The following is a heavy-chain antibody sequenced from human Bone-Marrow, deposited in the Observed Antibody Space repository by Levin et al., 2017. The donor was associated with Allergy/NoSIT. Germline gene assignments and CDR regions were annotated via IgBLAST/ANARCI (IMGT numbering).Heavy chain of an antibody. CDR1: GSSISSGYY. J-gene: IGHJ3*02. CDR2: IYHSGST. V-gene: IGHV4-38-2*02. D-gene: IGHD6-6*01. CDR3: ARDEDSSSSLGAFDI. Sequence: SETLSLTCTVSGSSISSGYYWGWIRQPPGKGLEWIGSIYHSGSTYYNPSLKSRVTISVDTSKNQFSLKLSSVTAADTAVYYCARDEDSSSSLGAFDIWGQGTMVTVSS.